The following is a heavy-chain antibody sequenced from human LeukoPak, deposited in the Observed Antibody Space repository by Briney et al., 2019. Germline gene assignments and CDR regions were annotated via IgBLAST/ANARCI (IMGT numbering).Heavy chain of an antibody. J-gene: IGHJ4*02. Sequence: PSETLSLTCAVYGGSFSGYYWSWIRQPPGKGLEWIGEINHSGSTNYNPSLKSRVTISVDTSKNQFSLKLSSVTAADTAVYYCARGITMVRGVIKRPYYFDYWGQGTLVTVSS. CDR2: INHSGST. CDR3: ARGITMVRGVIKRPYYFDY. CDR1: GGSFSGYY. D-gene: IGHD3-10*01. V-gene: IGHV4-34*01.